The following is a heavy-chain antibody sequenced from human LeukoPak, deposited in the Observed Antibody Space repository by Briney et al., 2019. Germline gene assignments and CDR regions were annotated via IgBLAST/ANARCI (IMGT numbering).Heavy chain of an antibody. Sequence: GGSLRLSCAASGFTFSSYGIHWVRQAPGKGLEWVAVIWYDGRNKYYADSAKGRFTISRDNSKNTLYLQMNSLRAEDTAVYYCARDRGYNYGLLEIDYWGQGTLVTVSS. J-gene: IGHJ4*02. D-gene: IGHD5-18*01. V-gene: IGHV3-33*01. CDR1: GFTFSSYG. CDR3: ARDRGYNYGLLEIDY. CDR2: IWYDGRNK.